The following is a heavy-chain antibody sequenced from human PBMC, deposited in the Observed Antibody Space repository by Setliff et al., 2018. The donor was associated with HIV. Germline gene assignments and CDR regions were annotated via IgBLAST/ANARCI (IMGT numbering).Heavy chain of an antibody. Sequence: PSETQSLTGAVYGGSFSGYFWSWIRQSPGKGLEWIGEFRHSGNTNINPSLKSRVTISGDTTKNQISLKLTSVTAADTAVYYCARGGRSTVTQWAWFDPWGQGTLVTVSS. V-gene: IGHV4-34*01. J-gene: IGHJ5*02. CDR3: ARGGRSTVTQWAWFDP. CDR1: GGSFSGYF. CDR2: FRHSGNT. D-gene: IGHD4-17*01.